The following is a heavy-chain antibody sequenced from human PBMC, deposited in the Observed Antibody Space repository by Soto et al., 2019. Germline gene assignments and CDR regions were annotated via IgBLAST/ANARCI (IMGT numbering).Heavy chain of an antibody. Sequence: PGGSLRLSCAASGFTFSSYEMNWVRQAPGKGLEWVSYISSSGSTIYYADSVKGRFTISRDNAKNSLYLQMNSLRAEDTAVYYCASVVVTAKAFDIWGQGTMVTVS. J-gene: IGHJ3*02. D-gene: IGHD2-21*02. CDR3: ASVVVTAKAFDI. CDR1: GFTFSSYE. V-gene: IGHV3-48*03. CDR2: ISSSGSTI.